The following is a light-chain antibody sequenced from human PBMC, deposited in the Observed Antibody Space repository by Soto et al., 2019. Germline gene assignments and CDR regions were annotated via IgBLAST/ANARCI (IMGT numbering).Light chain of an antibody. CDR1: SSNIGKNT. CDR2: SNG. CDR3: ATRDDSLSGPV. J-gene: IGLJ2*01. Sequence: QSVLTQPPSASGTPGQRVTISCSGSSSNIGKNTVNWYQQLPGTAPKLLIHSNGQRPSGVPDRFSGSKSGNSASLAISGLQPEDEADYSCATRDDSLSGPVFGGGTKVTVL. V-gene: IGLV1-44*01.